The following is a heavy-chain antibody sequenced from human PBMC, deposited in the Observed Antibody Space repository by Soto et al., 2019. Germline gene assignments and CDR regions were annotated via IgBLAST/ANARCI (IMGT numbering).Heavy chain of an antibody. V-gene: IGHV3-21*01. CDR2: INRASIYI. Sequence: GGSLRLSCVASGFTFSTYDMNWVRQAPGKGLEWVSSINRASIYIYYADSVRGRFTISRDNAKNSLYLQMDSLRVEDTAVYYCARRTVTTYHYFDYWGLGTLVTVSS. J-gene: IGHJ4*02. D-gene: IGHD4-17*01. CDR3: ARRTVTTYHYFDY. CDR1: GFTFSTYD.